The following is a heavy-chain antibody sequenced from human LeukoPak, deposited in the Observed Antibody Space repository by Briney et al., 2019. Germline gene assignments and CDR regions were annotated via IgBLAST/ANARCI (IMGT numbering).Heavy chain of an antibody. V-gene: IGHV4-59*01. Sequence: SETLSLTCTVSGGSISSYYWSWIRQPPGKGLEWIGYIYYSGSTNYNPSLKSRVTISVDTSKNQFSLKLSSVTAADTAVYYCARSGTGAFDIWGQGTMVTVSS. J-gene: IGHJ3*02. D-gene: IGHD2-15*01. CDR1: GGSISSYY. CDR3: ARSGTGAFDI. CDR2: IYYSGST.